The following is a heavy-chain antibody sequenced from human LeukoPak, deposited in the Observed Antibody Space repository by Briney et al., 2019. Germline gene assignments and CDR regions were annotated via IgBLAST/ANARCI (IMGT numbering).Heavy chain of an antibody. CDR1: GHTFTTYG. D-gene: IGHD3-9*01. V-gene: IGHV1-18*01. CDR3: AGGIDTGYPRIDY. CDR2: ISVYNGNT. Sequence: GASVKVSCKASGHTFTTYGISWVRQAPGQGLEWMGWISVYNGNTHYAQKLQGRVTLTTDTSTNTAYMELRSLRSDDTAAYYCAGGIDTGYPRIDYWGQGTLVTVSS. J-gene: IGHJ4*02.